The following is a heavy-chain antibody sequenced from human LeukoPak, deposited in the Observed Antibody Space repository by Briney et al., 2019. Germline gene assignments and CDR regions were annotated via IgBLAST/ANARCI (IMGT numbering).Heavy chain of an antibody. V-gene: IGHV1-8*01. D-gene: IGHD2-2*02. J-gene: IGHJ4*02. Sequence: ASVKVSCKASGYTFTSYDINWVRQATGQGLEWMGWMNPNSGNTGYAQNFQGRVTMTRDTSISTAYMELASPTSDDTAVYYCARGSSDCTSASCYNFWGQGTLVTVSA. CDR3: ARGSSDCTSASCYNF. CDR2: MNPNSGNT. CDR1: GYTFTSYD.